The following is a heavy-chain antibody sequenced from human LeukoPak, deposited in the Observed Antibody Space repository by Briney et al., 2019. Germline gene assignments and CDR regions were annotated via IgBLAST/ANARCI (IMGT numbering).Heavy chain of an antibody. J-gene: IGHJ6*03. Sequence: GGSLRLSCAASGFTFLSYGMHRVRQAPGKGLGWVAFIRYDGSNKYYADSVKGRFTISRDNSKNTLYLQMNSLRAEDTAVYYCAKGGGYEHSYYYYYMDVWGKGTTVTISS. CDR2: IRYDGSNK. CDR3: AKGGGYEHSYYYYYMDV. CDR1: GFTFLSYG. V-gene: IGHV3-30*02. D-gene: IGHD5-12*01.